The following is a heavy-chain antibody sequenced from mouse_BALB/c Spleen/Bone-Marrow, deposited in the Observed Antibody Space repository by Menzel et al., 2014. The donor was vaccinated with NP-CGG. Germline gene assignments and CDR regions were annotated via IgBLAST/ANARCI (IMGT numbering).Heavy chain of an antibody. D-gene: IGHD1-1*02. CDR1: GYTFTDYV. Sequence: QVQLQQSGPELVKPGASVKMSCKASGYTFTDYVISWVKQRTGQGLEWIGEIDPGRGSSFYNKKFKAKATLTADKSANTAYMQLSSLTSEDSAVYFCARDGSFAAMDYWGQGTSLTVSS. V-gene: IGHV1-77*01. CDR2: IDPGRGSS. J-gene: IGHJ4*01. CDR3: ARDGSFAAMDY.